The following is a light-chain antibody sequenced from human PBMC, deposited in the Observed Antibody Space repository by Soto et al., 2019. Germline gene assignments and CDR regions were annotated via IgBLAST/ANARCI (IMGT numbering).Light chain of an antibody. CDR1: QNIDTW. CDR3: QQYSDSSRS. V-gene: IGKV1-5*03. CDR2: TAS. Sequence: DIQMTQSPSTLSASIGDRITISCRASQNIDTWLAWYQQRPGEAPKLLIYTASNLENGVPSRFRGSGSGTVFTRTISRLQPEDFATYYCQQYSDSSRSFGQGTQVE. J-gene: IGKJ1*01.